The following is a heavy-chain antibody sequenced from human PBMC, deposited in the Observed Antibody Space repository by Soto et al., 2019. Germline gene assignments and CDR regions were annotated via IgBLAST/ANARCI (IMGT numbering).Heavy chain of an antibody. CDR1: GFTFSSYA. V-gene: IGHV3-30-3*01. CDR2: ISYDGSNK. CDR3: ARYDSSGYFRLYYYYGMDV. Sequence: LRLSCAASGFTFSSYAMHWVRQAPGKGLEWVAVISYDGSNKYYADSVKGRFTISRDNSKNTLYLQMNSLRAEDTAVYYCARYDSSGYFRLYYYYGMDVWGQGTTVTVSS. J-gene: IGHJ6*02. D-gene: IGHD3-22*01.